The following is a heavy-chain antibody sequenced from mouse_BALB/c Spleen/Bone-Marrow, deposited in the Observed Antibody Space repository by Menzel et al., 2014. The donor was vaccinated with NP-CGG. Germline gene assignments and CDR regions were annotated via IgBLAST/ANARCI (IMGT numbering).Heavy chain of an antibody. D-gene: IGHD2-4*01. CDR3: ARRYDYDGAWFAY. J-gene: IGHJ3*01. V-gene: IGHV2-4*02. CDR1: GFSLTSYG. CDR2: IWRGGST. Sequence: VHLVESGPGLVQPSQSLSITCTVSGFSLTSYGVHWVRQPPGKGLEWLGVIWRGGSTDYNAAFISRLSISKDNSKSQVFFKMNSLQADDTAIYYCARRYDYDGAWFAYWGQGTLVTVSA.